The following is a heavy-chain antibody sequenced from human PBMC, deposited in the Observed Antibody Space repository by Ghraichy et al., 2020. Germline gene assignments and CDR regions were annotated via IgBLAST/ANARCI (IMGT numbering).Heavy chain of an antibody. V-gene: IGHV1-3*01. Sequence: KFQGRVTITRDTSASTAYMELSSLRSEDTAVYYCARGLIAVAGYGMDVWGQGTTVTVSS. CDR3: ARGLIAVAGYGMDV. J-gene: IGHJ6*02. D-gene: IGHD6-19*01.